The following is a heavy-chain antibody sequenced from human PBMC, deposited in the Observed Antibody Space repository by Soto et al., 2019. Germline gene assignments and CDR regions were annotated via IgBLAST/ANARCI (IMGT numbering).Heavy chain of an antibody. Sequence: ASVKVSCKASGGTFSSYTISWLRQAPGQGLEWMGRIIPILGIANYAQKFQGRVTITADKSTSTAYMELSSLRSEDTAVYYCAGDCSGGSCYTGGLNWFDPWGQGTLVTVSS. CDR2: IIPILGIA. J-gene: IGHJ5*02. V-gene: IGHV1-69*04. CDR1: GGTFSSYT. D-gene: IGHD2-15*01. CDR3: AGDCSGGSCYTGGLNWFDP.